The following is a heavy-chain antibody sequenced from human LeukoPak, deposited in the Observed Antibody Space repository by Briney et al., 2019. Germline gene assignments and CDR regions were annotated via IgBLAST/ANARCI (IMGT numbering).Heavy chain of an antibody. CDR1: GFTFSNFG. CDR3: AREPAPFRSGWYWIH. Sequence: RPGGSLRLSCAASGFTFSNFGMHWVRQAPGKGLDWVAVVAHVGSISYFADSAKGRFTISRDNSKNTLYLQMNKLRVEDTAVYYCAREPAPFRSGWYWIHWGQGTLVTVSS. CDR2: VAHVGSIS. D-gene: IGHD6-19*01. J-gene: IGHJ4*02. V-gene: IGHV3-30*03.